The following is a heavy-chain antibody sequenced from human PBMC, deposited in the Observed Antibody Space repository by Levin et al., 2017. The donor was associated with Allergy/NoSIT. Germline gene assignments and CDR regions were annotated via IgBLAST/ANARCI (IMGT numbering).Heavy chain of an antibody. D-gene: IGHD1-26*01. CDR1: GYTFTSYD. V-gene: IGHV1-8*01. CDR2: MNPNSGNT. Sequence: ASVKVSCKASGYTFTSYDINWVRQATGQGLEWMGWMNPNSGNTGYAQKFQGRVTMTRNTSISTAYMELSSLRSEDTAVYYCARGRKKWELLRGGWFDYWGQGTLVTVSS. J-gene: IGHJ4*02. CDR3: ARGRKKWELLRGGWFDY.